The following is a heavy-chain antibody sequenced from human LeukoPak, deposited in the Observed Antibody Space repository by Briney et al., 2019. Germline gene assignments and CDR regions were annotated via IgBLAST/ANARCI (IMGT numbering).Heavy chain of an antibody. CDR1: GFTFSTYW. CDR3: ARWRGAQSEFEY. Sequence: GGSLRLSCTASGFTFSTYWMSWVRQALGKGLECVASIKHDGSEKEYVDSVEGRFTISRDNAKNSLYLQMISLRAEDTAVYYCARWRGAQSEFEYWGQGTLVTVSS. J-gene: IGHJ4*02. V-gene: IGHV3-7*01. D-gene: IGHD3-3*01. CDR2: IKHDGSEK.